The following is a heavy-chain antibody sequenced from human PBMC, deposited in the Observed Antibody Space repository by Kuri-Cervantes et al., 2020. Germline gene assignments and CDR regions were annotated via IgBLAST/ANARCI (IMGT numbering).Heavy chain of an antibody. CDR3: AKDRGLDITAVTTPDY. D-gene: IGHD4-17*01. CDR2: IPYDGSNK. V-gene: IGHV3-30*18. Sequence: GESLKISCAASGFTFSSYGMHWVRQAPGKGLEWVAVIPYDGSNKYYADSVKGRFTISRDNSKNSLYLQMNSLRAEDTAVYYCAKDRGLDITAVTTPDYWGQGTLVTVSS. J-gene: IGHJ4*02. CDR1: GFTFSSYG.